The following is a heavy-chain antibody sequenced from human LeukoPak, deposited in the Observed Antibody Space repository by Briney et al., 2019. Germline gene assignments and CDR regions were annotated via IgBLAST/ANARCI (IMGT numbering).Heavy chain of an antibody. CDR3: ARDQGGGRWFDP. D-gene: IGHD3-16*01. V-gene: IGHV3-21*01. CDR2: ISSGSSFI. CDR1: GFTFGSYA. Sequence: GGSLRLSCAASGFTFGSYAMNWVRQAPGKGLEWVSSISSGSSFIYYADSVKDRFTISRDNAKNSLYLQMNSLRAEDTAIYYCARDQGGGRWFDPWGQGTLVTVSS. J-gene: IGHJ5*02.